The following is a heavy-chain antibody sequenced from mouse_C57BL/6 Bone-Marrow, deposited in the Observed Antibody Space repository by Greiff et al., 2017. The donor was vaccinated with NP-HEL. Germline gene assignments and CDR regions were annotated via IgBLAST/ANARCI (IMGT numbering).Heavy chain of an antibody. CDR2: IAPANGNN. CDR3: ALYYGSSHAWVAY. J-gene: IGHJ3*01. D-gene: IGHD1-1*01. CDR1: GFNIKNTY. Sequence: EVQLVESVAELVRPGASVKLSCTASGFNIKNTYMHWVKQRPEQGLAWIGRIAPANGNNKYAPKFQGKATITADTSSNTAFQQLSSLSAEDTAIYYCALYYGSSHAWVAYWGQGTLVTVSA. V-gene: IGHV14-3*01.